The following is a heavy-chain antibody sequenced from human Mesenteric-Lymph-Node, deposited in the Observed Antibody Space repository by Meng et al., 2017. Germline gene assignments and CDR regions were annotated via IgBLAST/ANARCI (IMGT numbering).Heavy chain of an antibody. V-gene: IGHV3-30*04. CDR2: ISYDGSNK. Sequence: LSLTCVVSGYSISSGYYWGWVRQPPGTGLEWVAVISYDGSNKYYADSVKGRFTISRDNSKNTLYLQMNSLRAEDTAVYYCARSGGYYQRYFDYWGQGTLVTVSS. CDR1: GYSISSGY. D-gene: IGHD3-22*01. J-gene: IGHJ4*02. CDR3: ARSGGYYQRYFDY.